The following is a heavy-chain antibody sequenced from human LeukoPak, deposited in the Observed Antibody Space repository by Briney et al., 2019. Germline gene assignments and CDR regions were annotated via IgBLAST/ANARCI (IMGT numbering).Heavy chain of an antibody. D-gene: IGHD3/OR15-3a*01. CDR2: IYYSGST. Sequence: SETLSLTCTVSGGSISSYYWSWIRQPPGKGLEWIGYIYYSGSTNYNPSLKSRVTISVDTSKNQFSLKLSSVTAADTAVYYCARWTTTYLDYWGQGTPVTASS. V-gene: IGHV4-59*08. CDR3: ARWTTTYLDY. J-gene: IGHJ4*02. CDR1: GGSISSYY.